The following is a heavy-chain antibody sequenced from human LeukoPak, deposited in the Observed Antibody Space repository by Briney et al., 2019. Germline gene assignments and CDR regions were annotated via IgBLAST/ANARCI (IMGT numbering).Heavy chain of an antibody. CDR3: ARVSSWSPGYYMDV. CDR1: GGSISSYY. D-gene: IGHD6-13*01. Sequence: SETLSLTCTVSGGSISSYYWSWIRQPPGKGLEWIGYINYSGSTNYNPSLRSRVTISIDTSKNQFSLKLSSVTAADTAVYYCARVSSWSPGYYMDVWGKGTTVTVSS. CDR2: INYSGST. J-gene: IGHJ6*03. V-gene: IGHV4-59*01.